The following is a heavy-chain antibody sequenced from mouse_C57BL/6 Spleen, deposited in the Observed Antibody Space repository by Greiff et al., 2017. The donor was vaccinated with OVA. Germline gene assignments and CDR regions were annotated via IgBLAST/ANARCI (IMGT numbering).Heavy chain of an antibody. V-gene: IGHV5-16*01. CDR2: INYDGSST. CDR1: GFTFSDYY. Sequence: EVQVVESEGGLVQPGSSMKLSCTASGFTFSDYYMAWVRQVPEKGLEWVANINYDGSSTYYLDSLKSRFIISRDNAKNILYLQMSSLKSEDTATYYCAREDGRTWFAYWGQGTLVTVSA. J-gene: IGHJ3*01. CDR3: AREDGRTWFAY.